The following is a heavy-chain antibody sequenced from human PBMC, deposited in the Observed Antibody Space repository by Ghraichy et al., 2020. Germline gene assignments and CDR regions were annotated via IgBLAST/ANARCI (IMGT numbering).Heavy chain of an antibody. J-gene: IGHJ4*02. CDR2: IVDSGATT. CDR1: GFTFSNYA. V-gene: IGHV3-23*01. Sequence: GGSLNISCAASGFTFSNYAMTWVRQAPGKGLDWVSAIVDSGATTYYADSVKGRFTISRDNSGNILYLQMNSLRVDDTAVYYCAKVSTTTVPRCFDYWGQGTLVTVSS. D-gene: IGHD5-24*01. CDR3: AKVSTTTVPRCFDY.